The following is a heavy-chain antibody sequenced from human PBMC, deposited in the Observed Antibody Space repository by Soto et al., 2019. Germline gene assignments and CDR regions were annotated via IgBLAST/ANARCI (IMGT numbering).Heavy chain of an antibody. D-gene: IGHD3-3*01. Sequence: QVQLQESGPGLVKPSETLSLTCTVSGGSVSSGSYYWSWIRQPPGKGLEWIGYIYYSGSTNYNPSLKSRVTISVDTSKNQFSLKLSSVTAADTAVYYCARWKFTIFGVGRNWFDPWGQGTLVTVSS. CDR2: IYYSGST. CDR1: GGSVSSGSYY. V-gene: IGHV4-61*01. CDR3: ARWKFTIFGVGRNWFDP. J-gene: IGHJ5*02.